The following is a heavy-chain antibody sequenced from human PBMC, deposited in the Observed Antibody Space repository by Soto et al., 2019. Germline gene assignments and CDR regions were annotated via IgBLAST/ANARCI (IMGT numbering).Heavy chain of an antibody. V-gene: IGHV1-18*01. D-gene: IGHD2-15*01. J-gene: IGHJ3*02. Sequence: ASVKVSCKASGYTFTSYGISWVRQAPGQGLEWMGWISAYNGNTNYAQKLQGRVAMTTDTSTSTAYMELRSLRSDDTAVYYCARGNENCSGGSCYLSDDAFDIWGQGTMVTVSS. CDR2: ISAYNGNT. CDR1: GYTFTSYG. CDR3: ARGNENCSGGSCYLSDDAFDI.